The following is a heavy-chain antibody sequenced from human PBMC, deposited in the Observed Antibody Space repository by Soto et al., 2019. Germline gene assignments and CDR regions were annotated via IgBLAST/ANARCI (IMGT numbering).Heavy chain of an antibody. CDR2: IIPIFGTA. CDR1: GGTFSSYA. D-gene: IGHD2-2*01. Sequence: GASVKVSCKASGGTFSSYAISWVRQAPGQGLEWMGGIIPIFGTANYAQKFQGRVTITADESTSTAYMELSSLRSEDTAVYYCAARKFIAYAAFDIWGQGTMVTVSS. J-gene: IGHJ3*02. CDR3: AARKFIAYAAFDI. V-gene: IGHV1-69*13.